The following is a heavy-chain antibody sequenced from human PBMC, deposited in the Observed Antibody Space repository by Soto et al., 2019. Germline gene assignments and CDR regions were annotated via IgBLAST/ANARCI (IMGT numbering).Heavy chain of an antibody. D-gene: IGHD2-21*02. CDR3: ARGGNSDYYYGMNV. J-gene: IGHJ6*02. CDR2: IIPLFGTA. CDR1: GGTFGSYP. V-gene: IGHV1-69*01. Sequence: QGQLVQAGGDLKNPGSSVKVSSKAFGGTFGSYPTTWVHQSPEQGLEWMGGIIPLFGTADYAPKFQGRVTFTADESTSPAYMELSSLRSEDTAVYYCARGGNSDYYYGMNVWGQGTTVTVSS.